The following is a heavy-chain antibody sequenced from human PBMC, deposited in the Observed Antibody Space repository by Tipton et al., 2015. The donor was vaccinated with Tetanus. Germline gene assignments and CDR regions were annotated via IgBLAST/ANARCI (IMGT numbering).Heavy chain of an antibody. CDR1: GGSVSRGDYS. CDR2: VSYSGST. Sequence: GLVKPSETVSLTCTVSGGSVSRGDYSWSWIRQPPGKGLEWIASVSYSGSTYYNPSLKSRVTMSLDTSKNQFSVRLTSVTAADTAVYYCARHLTYTYTSRYFDYWGLGTLVTVSS. J-gene: IGHJ4*02. D-gene: IGHD5-18*01. V-gene: IGHV4-39*01. CDR3: ARHLTYTYTSRYFDY.